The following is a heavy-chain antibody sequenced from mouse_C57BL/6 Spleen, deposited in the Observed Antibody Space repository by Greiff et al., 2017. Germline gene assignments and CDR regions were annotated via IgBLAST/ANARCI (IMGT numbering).Heavy chain of an antibody. CDR1: GYTFTSYW. CDR2: IDPSDSET. V-gene: IGHV1-52*01. CDR3: ARTHSSVYGLAY. D-gene: IGHD3-2*02. Sequence: VQLQQPGAELVRPGSSVKLSCKASGYTFTSYWMHWVKQRPIQGLEWIGNIDPSDSETHYNQKFKDKATLTVDKSSSTAYMQLSSLTSEDSAVYYCARTHSSVYGLAYWGQGTLGTVSA. J-gene: IGHJ3*01.